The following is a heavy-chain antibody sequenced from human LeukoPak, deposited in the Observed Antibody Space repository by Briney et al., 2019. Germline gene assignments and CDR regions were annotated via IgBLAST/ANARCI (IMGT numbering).Heavy chain of an antibody. CDR1: GYSFTSYW. Sequence: GESLQISCQGSGYSFTSYWIAWVRQMPGKGLEYMGIIYPGDSDTRYSPSFQGQVTISADKSITTAYLQWSSLKASDTAMYFCARQIKYYYGSGSSNWFDPWGQGTLVTVSS. CDR3: ARQIKYYYGSGSSNWFDP. D-gene: IGHD3-10*01. CDR2: IYPGDSDT. V-gene: IGHV5-51*01. J-gene: IGHJ5*02.